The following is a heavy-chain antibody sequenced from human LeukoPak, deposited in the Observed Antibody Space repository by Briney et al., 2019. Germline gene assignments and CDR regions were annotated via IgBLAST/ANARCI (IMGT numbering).Heavy chain of an antibody. D-gene: IGHD4-17*01. Sequence: GGSLRLTCAASGFTFSSYGMHWVRQAPGKGLEWVAFIWYDGGNKYYADSVKGRFTISRDNSKTTLYLQMNSLRAEDAAVYYCARDRLTYGDHDAFDIWGQGTMVTVSS. CDR3: ARDRLTYGDHDAFDI. CDR2: IWYDGGNK. J-gene: IGHJ3*02. V-gene: IGHV3-33*01. CDR1: GFTFSSYG.